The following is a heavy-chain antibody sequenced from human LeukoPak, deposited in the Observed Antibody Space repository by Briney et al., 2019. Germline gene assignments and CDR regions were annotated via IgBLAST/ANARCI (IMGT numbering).Heavy chain of an antibody. Sequence: PGGSLRLSCTASGFTFGDYAMSWVRQAPGKGLEWVGFIRSKAYGGTTEYAASVKGRFTISRDDSKSIAYLQMNSLKTEDTAVYYCTRATRVGYDFWEYYFDYWGQGTLVTVSS. D-gene: IGHD3-3*01. CDR2: IRSKAYGGTT. V-gene: IGHV3-49*04. CDR3: TRATRVGYDFWEYYFDY. CDR1: GFTFGDYA. J-gene: IGHJ4*02.